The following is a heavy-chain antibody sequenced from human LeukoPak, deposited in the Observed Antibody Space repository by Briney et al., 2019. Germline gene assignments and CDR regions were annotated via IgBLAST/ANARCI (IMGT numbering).Heavy chain of an antibody. D-gene: IGHD3-22*01. Sequence: ASVKVSCKASGYTFTGYYMHWVRQAPGHGLEWMGWINPNSGGTNYAQKFQGRVTMTRDTSISTAYMELSRLRSDDTAVYYCARDTYYDSSGYDYWGQGTLVTVSS. CDR3: ARDTYYDSSGYDY. CDR2: INPNSGGT. J-gene: IGHJ4*02. CDR1: GYTFTGYY. V-gene: IGHV1-2*02.